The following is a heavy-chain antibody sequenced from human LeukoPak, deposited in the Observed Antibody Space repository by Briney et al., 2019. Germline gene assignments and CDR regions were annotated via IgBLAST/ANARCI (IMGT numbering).Heavy chain of an antibody. CDR1: GFTFSIYA. J-gene: IGHJ6*02. V-gene: IGHV3-23*01. CDR3: AKVSRCSSTSCYRHYGMDV. D-gene: IGHD2-2*02. Sequence: GGSLRLSCAASGFTFSIYAMSWVRQAPGKGLEWVSNINDSGGSAYYADSVKGRFTISRDNSKNTLYLQMNSLRAEDTAVYYCAKVSRCSSTSCYRHYGMDVWGQGTTVTVSS. CDR2: INDSGGSA.